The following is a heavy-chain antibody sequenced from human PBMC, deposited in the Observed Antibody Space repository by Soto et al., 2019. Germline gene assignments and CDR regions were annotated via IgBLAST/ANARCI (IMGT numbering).Heavy chain of an antibody. D-gene: IGHD3-10*01. V-gene: IGHV3-53*02. CDR3: ARDVPTSGIFDS. Sequence: EVQLVETGGGLIQPGGSLRLSCAASGFTVSSNDMNWVRQAPGKGLEWVSVIYSGGNTYYADSVKGRFTISRDNSKNTLYLQINSLRAEDTAVYYCARDVPTSGIFDSWGQGTLFSVSS. J-gene: IGHJ4*02. CDR1: GFTVSSND. CDR2: IYSGGNT.